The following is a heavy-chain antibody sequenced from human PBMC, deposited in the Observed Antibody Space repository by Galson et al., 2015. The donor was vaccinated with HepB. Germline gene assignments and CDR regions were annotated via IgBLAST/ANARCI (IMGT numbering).Heavy chain of an antibody. Sequence: SLRLSCAVSGFTFSRYAMHWVRQAPGKGLQWVAVISNDGSNKYYADSVKGRFNLSRDNSKNTLYLQMNSLRPEDTAVYYCARAPGGATYFDYWGQGTLVTVS. CDR1: GFTFSRYA. V-gene: IGHV3-30-3*01. J-gene: IGHJ4*02. D-gene: IGHD3-16*01. CDR3: ARAPGGATYFDY. CDR2: ISNDGSNK.